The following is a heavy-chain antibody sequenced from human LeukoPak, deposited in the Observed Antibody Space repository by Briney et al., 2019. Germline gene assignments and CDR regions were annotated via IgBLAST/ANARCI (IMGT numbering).Heavy chain of an antibody. Sequence: GGSLRLSCAASGFTFSSYSMNWVRQAPGKGLEWVSSISSSSSYIYYADSVKGRFTISRDNAKNSLYLQMNSLRAEDTAVYYCAKWTPFWMATTSLDYWGQGTLVTVSS. D-gene: IGHD5-24*01. CDR1: GFTFSSYS. V-gene: IGHV3-21*01. CDR2: ISSSSSYI. J-gene: IGHJ4*02. CDR3: AKWTPFWMATTSLDY.